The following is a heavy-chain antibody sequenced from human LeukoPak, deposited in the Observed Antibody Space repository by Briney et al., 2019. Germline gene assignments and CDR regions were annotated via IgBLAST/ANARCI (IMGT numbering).Heavy chain of an antibody. CDR3: ARVVVAGPIDY. Sequence: GGSLRLSCAASGFTFSSYEMNWVRQAPGKGLEWVSYISSSGSTIYYADSVKGRFTISRDNAKNSLYLQMNSLRAEDTAVYYCARVVVAGPIDYWGQGTLVTVSS. J-gene: IGHJ4*02. CDR2: ISSSGSTI. CDR1: GFTFSSYE. D-gene: IGHD6-19*01. V-gene: IGHV3-48*03.